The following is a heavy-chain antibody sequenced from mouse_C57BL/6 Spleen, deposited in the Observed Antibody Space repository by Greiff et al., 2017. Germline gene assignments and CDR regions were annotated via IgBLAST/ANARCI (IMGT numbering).Heavy chain of an antibody. J-gene: IGHJ3*01. CDR3: ARANWVFAY. Sequence: EVQGVESGGGLVKPGGSLKLSCAASGFTFSSYAMSWVRQTPEKRLEWVATISDGGSYTYYPDNVKGRFTISRDNAKNNLYLQMSHLKSEDTAMYYCARANWVFAYWGQGTLVTVSA. D-gene: IGHD4-1*01. V-gene: IGHV5-4*01. CDR2: ISDGGSYT. CDR1: GFTFSSYA.